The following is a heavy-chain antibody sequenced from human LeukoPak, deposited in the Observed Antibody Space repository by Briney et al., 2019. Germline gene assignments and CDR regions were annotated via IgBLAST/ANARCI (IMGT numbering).Heavy chain of an antibody. D-gene: IGHD3-3*01. CDR1: GYTFTSYG. CDR2: ISTYNGNT. CDR3: ARGNYDFWSGYPTSTHYFDY. V-gene: IGHV1-18*04. J-gene: IGHJ4*02. Sequence: ASVKVSCKASGYTFTSYGISWVRQPPGQGLEWMGLISTYNGNTNYAQKLQGRVTMTTDTSTSTAYMELRSLRSDDTAVYYCARGNYDFWSGYPTSTHYFDYWGQGTLVTVSS.